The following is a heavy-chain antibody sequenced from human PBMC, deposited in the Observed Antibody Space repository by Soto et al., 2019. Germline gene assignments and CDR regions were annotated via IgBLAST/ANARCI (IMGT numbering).Heavy chain of an antibody. Sequence: ASVKVSCKASGYTFTSYGISWVRQAPGQGLERMGWISAYNGNTNYAQKLQGRVTMTTDTSTSTAYMELRSLRSDDTAVYYCARGMPRPSSSSWPPTYYYYYYGMDVWGQGTTVTVSS. CDR2: ISAYNGNT. D-gene: IGHD6-13*01. J-gene: IGHJ6*02. V-gene: IGHV1-18*01. CDR1: GYTFTSYG. CDR3: ARGMPRPSSSSWPPTYYYYYYGMDV.